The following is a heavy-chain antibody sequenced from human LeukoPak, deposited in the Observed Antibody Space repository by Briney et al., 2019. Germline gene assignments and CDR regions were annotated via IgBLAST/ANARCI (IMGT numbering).Heavy chain of an antibody. CDR2: INQGGSLN. Sequence: GGSLTLSCAASGFIFRDFWMSWVRQSPGKGLEWVASINQGGSLNYYVDSVKGRFTISTDDAKSSLYVRMDSLRDEDTAVYYCARFGYSGWNLEYWGQGTLVTVSS. CDR1: GFIFRDFW. J-gene: IGHJ4*02. D-gene: IGHD5-12*01. CDR3: ARFGYSGWNLEY. V-gene: IGHV3-7*01.